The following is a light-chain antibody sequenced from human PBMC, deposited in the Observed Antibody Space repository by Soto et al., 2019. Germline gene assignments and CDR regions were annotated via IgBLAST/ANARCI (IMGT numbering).Light chain of an antibody. CDR2: DVS. CDR1: SSDVGGYNF. V-gene: IGLV2-14*01. CDR3: CSYTSSSTLYV. J-gene: IGLJ1*01. Sequence: QSALTPPASVSGSPGQSITISCTGTSSDVGGYNFVSWYQQHPGKAPKLLIYDVSDRPSGVSTRFSGSKSGNTASLTISGLQAEDEADYYCCSYTSSSTLYVFGTGTKLTVL.